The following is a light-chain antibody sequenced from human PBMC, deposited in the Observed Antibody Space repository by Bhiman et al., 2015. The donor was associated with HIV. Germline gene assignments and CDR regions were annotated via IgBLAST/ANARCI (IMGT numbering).Light chain of an antibody. J-gene: IGLJ2*01. CDR1: SSDIGAYDF. CDR2: DVT. Sequence: QSALTQPASVSGSPGQSITISCVGTSSDIGAYDFVSWYQQHPGKAPKLLIHDVTRRPSGVSNRFSGSKSGNTASLTLSGLQTEDEAEYFCSSFSSTNSVLFGGGTKLTVL. CDR3: SSFSSTNSVL. V-gene: IGLV2-14*03.